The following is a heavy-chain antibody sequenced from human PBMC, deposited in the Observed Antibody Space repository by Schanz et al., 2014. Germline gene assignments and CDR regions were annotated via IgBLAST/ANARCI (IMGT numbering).Heavy chain of an antibody. J-gene: IGHJ5*02. D-gene: IGHD3-10*01. Sequence: QLQLQESGPGLVKPSETLSLTCTVSGGSIRRSTYYWGWIRQPPGKGLEWVASIYNSGSAYYGPPLKSRFPTSVEPSKTQFPLRLTSVTASDTAVYYCVRQLLWFEESGVDTWGQGTLVVVSS. CDR1: GGSIRRSTYY. V-gene: IGHV4-39*01. CDR3: VRQLLWFEESGVDT. CDR2: IYNSGSA.